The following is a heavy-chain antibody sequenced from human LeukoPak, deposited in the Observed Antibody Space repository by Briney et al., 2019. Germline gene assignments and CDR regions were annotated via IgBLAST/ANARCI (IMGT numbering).Heavy chain of an antibody. D-gene: IGHD4-17*01. J-gene: IGHJ4*02. Sequence: KSGGSLRLSCAASGFTFASSTRNWVRQAPGKGLEWVSSMSPDRNYIYYADSVKGRFTISRDNAKNSLYLQMNSLRADDTAVYYCARGSYGDYDYWGQGTLVTVSS. CDR3: ARGSYGDYDY. CDR1: GFTFASST. CDR2: MSPDRNYI. V-gene: IGHV3-21*01.